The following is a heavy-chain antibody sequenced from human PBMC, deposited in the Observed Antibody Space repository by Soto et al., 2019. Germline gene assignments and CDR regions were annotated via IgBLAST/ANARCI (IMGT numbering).Heavy chain of an antibody. Sequence: QVVLVQSGAEVKKPGASVEVSCKASGYKFTDYYIHWVRQAPGQGPEWMGWVNPKRGDAVYAQKFQGWVTMTRDTANTTAYLEVNRLKSDDTAVYYCARDPGIPGRYWYFDLWGRGTLVTVSS. D-gene: IGHD1-20*01. CDR3: ARDPGIPGRYWYFDL. J-gene: IGHJ2*01. CDR2: VNPKRGDA. CDR1: GYKFTDYY. V-gene: IGHV1-2*04.